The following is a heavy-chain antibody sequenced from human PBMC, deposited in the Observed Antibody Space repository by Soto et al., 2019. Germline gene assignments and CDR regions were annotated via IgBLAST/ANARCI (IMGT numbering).Heavy chain of an antibody. D-gene: IGHD6-19*01. CDR3: ASRSSGWYFDY. V-gene: IGHV3-23*01. CDR2: ISGSGGST. J-gene: IGHJ4*02. CDR1: GFTFSSYA. Sequence: GGSLRLSCAASGFTFSSYAMNWVRQAPGKGLEWVSVISGSGGSTYYADSVKGRFTISRDNSKNTLYLQMNSLRAEDTAVYYCASRSSGWYFDYWGQGTLVTVSS.